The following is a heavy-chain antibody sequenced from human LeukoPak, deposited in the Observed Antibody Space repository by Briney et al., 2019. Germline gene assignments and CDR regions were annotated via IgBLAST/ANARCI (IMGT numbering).Heavy chain of an antibody. CDR2: ISSNSTYI. V-gene: IGHV3-21*01. D-gene: IGHD3-22*01. CDR3: ARDLGTTMITSLGY. J-gene: IGHJ4*02. CDR1: GFTFSSYT. Sequence: GGSLRLSCAASGFTFSSYTMNWVRQAPGKGLEWVSSISSNSTYIYYADSVEGRFTISRDNAENSLFLEMNSLRAEDTAVYYCARDLGTTMITSLGYWGQGTLVTVSS.